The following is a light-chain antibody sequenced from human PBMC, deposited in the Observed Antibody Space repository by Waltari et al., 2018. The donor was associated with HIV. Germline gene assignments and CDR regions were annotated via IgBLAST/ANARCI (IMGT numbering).Light chain of an antibody. Sequence: SYELTQPPSVSVSPGQTASITCSGDQFGDKYACWYKQKPGQSPVLVIYQDSKRPSGIPERFSGSNSGNTATLTISGTQAMDEADYYCQAWDSSTVVFGGGTKLTVL. CDR3: QAWDSSTVV. J-gene: IGLJ2*01. CDR1: QFGDKY. V-gene: IGLV3-1*01. CDR2: QDS.